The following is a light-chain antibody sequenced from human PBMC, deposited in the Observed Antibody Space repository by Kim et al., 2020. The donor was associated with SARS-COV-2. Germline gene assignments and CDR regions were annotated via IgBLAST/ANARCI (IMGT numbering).Light chain of an antibody. J-gene: IGKJ4*01. V-gene: IGKV1-27*01. Sequence: DIQMTQSPSSLSASVGDRVTITCRASQDISNFLAWYQQKPGKVPTLLIYAASTLQSGVPSRFSGSGSGTDFTLTISSLQPEDVATYYCQKYNRAPLTVGGGTKVDI. CDR1: QDISNF. CDR2: AAS. CDR3: QKYNRAPLT.